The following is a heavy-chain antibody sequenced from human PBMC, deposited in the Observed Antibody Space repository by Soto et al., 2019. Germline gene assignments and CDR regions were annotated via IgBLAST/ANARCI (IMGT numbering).Heavy chain of an antibody. CDR1: GFTFSSYA. J-gene: IGHJ4*02. CDR3: ARGFLPYFQCRDY. Sequence: GGSLRLSCAASGFTFSSYAMHWVRQAPGKGLEWVAVISYDGNNKYYPDSVKGRFTISRDNSKSTLYLQMNSLRAEDTALYFCARGFLPYFQCRDYWGQGTLVTVSS. V-gene: IGHV3-30-3*01. D-gene: IGHD3-9*01. CDR2: ISYDGNNK.